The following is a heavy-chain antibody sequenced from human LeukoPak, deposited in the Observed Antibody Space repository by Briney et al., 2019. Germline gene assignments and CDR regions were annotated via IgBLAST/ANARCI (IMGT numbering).Heavy chain of an antibody. CDR2: IYSANT. CDR1: GFTVSSTS. J-gene: IGHJ4*02. CDR3: VKDIRRGDNFGYDQFAY. D-gene: IGHD5-18*01. Sequence: PGGSLRLSCTVSGFTVSSTSMSWVRQAPGKGLKWVSFIYSANTHYSDSVKGRFNISRDNSKNTLYVQMNSLTADDTAMYYCVKDIRRGDNFGYDQFAYWGQGTLVSVSS. V-gene: IGHV3-66*03.